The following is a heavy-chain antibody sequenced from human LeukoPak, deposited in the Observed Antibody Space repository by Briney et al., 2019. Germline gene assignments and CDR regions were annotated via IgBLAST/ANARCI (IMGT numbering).Heavy chain of an antibody. CDR1: GFTFSSYS. J-gene: IGHJ4*02. Sequence: PGGSLRLSCAASGFTFSSYSMNWVRQAPGKGLEWVSSISSSSGYIYYADSVKGRFTISRDNAKNSLYLQMNSLRAEDTAVYYCARVGRFDLFLDYWGQGTLVTVSS. D-gene: IGHD2-21*01. V-gene: IGHV3-21*01. CDR3: ARVGRFDLFLDY. CDR2: ISSSSGYI.